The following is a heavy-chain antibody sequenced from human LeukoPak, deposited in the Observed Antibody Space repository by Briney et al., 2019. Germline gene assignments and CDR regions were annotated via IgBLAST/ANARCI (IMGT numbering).Heavy chain of an antibody. CDR3: ARHVVADWFDP. D-gene: IGHD2-21*01. Sequence: AETLSLTCTVSGGSISSSSHYWGWIRQPPGKGLEWIGSINYSGSTQYNPPLKSRVTTSIDMSKNQFTLRVRFLAAADTAVYYCARHVVADWFDPWGQGTLVTVSS. CDR1: GGSISSSSHY. V-gene: IGHV4-39*01. CDR2: INYSGST. J-gene: IGHJ5*02.